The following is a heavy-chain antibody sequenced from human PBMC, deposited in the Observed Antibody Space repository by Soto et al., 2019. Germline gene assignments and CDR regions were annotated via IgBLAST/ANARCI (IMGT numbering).Heavy chain of an antibody. CDR2: ISAYNGNT. CDR1: GYTFTSYG. J-gene: IGHJ5*02. D-gene: IGHD2-2*02. V-gene: IGHV1-18*04. Sequence: ASVKVSCKASGYTFTSYGISWVRQAPGQGLEWMGWISAYNGNTNYAQKLQGRVTMTTDTSTSTAYMELRSLRSDDTAVYYCARDLVCSSTSCYSWFDPWGQGTLVTVSS. CDR3: ARDLVCSSTSCYSWFDP.